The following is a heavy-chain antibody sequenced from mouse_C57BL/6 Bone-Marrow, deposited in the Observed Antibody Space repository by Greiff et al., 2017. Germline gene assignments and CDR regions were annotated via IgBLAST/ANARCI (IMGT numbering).Heavy chain of an antibody. CDR1: GFNIKDDY. V-gene: IGHV14-4*01. Sequence: EVQLQESGAELVRPGASVKLSCTASGFNIKDDYMHWVKQRPEQGLEWIGWIDPENGDTEYASKFQGKATITADTSSNTAYLQLSSLTSEDTAVYYCTTAEGWYFDVWGTGTTVTVSS. CDR3: TTAEGWYFDV. CDR2: IDPENGDT. J-gene: IGHJ1*03.